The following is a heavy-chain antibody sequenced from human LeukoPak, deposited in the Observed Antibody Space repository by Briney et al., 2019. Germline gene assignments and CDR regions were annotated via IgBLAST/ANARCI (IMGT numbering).Heavy chain of an antibody. CDR3: AKGRGYSYGSPGLY. CDR1: GFAFSRYS. Sequence: GGSVRLSCAASGFAFSRYSMNWVRQAPGKGLEWVSSISSSSSYIYYADSVKGRFTISRDISKNTLYLQMNSLRAEDTAVYYCAKGRGYSYGSPGLYWGQGTLVPVSS. CDR2: ISSSSSYI. J-gene: IGHJ4*02. D-gene: IGHD5-18*01. V-gene: IGHV3-21*04.